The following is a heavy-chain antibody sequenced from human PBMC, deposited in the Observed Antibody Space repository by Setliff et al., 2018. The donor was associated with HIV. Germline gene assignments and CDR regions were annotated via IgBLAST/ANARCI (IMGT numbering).Heavy chain of an antibody. CDR2: ISTSGTT. D-gene: IGHD3-10*01. CDR3: ARLSVRRDYSYGMDV. CDR1: GDSITSGTYY. V-gene: IGHV4-61*09. J-gene: IGHJ6*02. Sequence: SETLSLTCTVSGDSITSGTYYWSWIRQPAGMRLEWIGHISTSGTTNYHPSLKSRVTISADTSKSQFSLKLTSVTAADTAAYYCARLSVRRDYSYGMDVWGQGTTVTVSS.